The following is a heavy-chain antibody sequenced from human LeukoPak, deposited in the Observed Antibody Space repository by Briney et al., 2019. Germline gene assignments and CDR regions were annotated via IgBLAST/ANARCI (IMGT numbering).Heavy chain of an antibody. J-gene: IGHJ3*02. CDR3: ARDGEYCSSTSCPFPWAFDI. D-gene: IGHD2-2*01. V-gene: IGHV3-20*04. Sequence: SGGSLRLSCAASGFTFDDYGMSWVRQAPGKGLEWVSGINWNGGRTGYADSVKGRFTISRDNAKNSLYLQMTSLRAEDTALYYCARDGEYCSSTSCPFPWAFDIWGQGTMVTVSS. CDR2: INWNGGRT. CDR1: GFTFDDYG.